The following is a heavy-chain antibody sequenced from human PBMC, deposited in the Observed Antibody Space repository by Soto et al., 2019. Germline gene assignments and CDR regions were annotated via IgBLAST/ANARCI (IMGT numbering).Heavy chain of an antibody. V-gene: IGHV3-30-3*01. Sequence: GGSLRLSCAASGFTFSSYAMHWVRQAPGKGLEWVAVISYDGSNKYYADSVKGRFTISRDNSKNTLYLQMNSLRAEDTAVYYCARDHNYDFWSVYLGTHYYYFGMDVWGQGTTVTVYS. CDR2: ISYDGSNK. D-gene: IGHD3-3*01. CDR3: ARDHNYDFWSVYLGTHYYYFGMDV. J-gene: IGHJ6*02. CDR1: GFTFSSYA.